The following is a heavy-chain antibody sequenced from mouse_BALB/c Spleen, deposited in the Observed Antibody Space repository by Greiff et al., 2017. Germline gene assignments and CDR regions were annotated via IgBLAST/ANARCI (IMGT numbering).Heavy chain of an antibody. CDR1: GYTFTSYV. Sequence: EVQVVESGPELVKPGASVKMSCKASGYTFTSYVMHWVKQKPGQGLEWIGYINPYNDGTKYNEKFKGKATLTSDKSSSTAYMELSSLTSEDSAVYYCAGLSSYYDYSWFAYWGQGTLVTVSA. V-gene: IGHV1-14*01. D-gene: IGHD2-4*01. CDR2: INPYNDGT. CDR3: AGLSSYYDYSWFAY. J-gene: IGHJ3*01.